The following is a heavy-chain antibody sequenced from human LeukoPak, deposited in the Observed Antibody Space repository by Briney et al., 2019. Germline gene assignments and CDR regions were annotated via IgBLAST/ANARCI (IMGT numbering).Heavy chain of an antibody. CDR2: ISDSGGST. CDR1: GFIFSNYA. D-gene: IGHD2-2*01. Sequence: GGSLRLSCAASGFIFSNYAMSWVRQAPGKGLEWVSAISDSGGSTDYADSVKGRFTISRDNSKNTLYLQLNSLRAEDTAVYYCSKGGSRTSRGGFDYWGQGILVTVSS. V-gene: IGHV3-23*01. J-gene: IGHJ4*02. CDR3: SKGGSRTSRGGFDY.